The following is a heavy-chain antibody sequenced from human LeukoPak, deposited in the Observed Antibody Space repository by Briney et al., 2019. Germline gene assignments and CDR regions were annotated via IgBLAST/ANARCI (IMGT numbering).Heavy chain of an antibody. V-gene: IGHV1-2*02. D-gene: IGHD5-18*01. CDR1: GYTFTGYY. CDR3: ARDGEVDTAINWFDP. J-gene: IGHJ5*02. CDR2: INPNSGGT. Sequence: ASVKVSCKASGYTFTGYYMHWVRQAPGQGLEWMGWINPNSGGTNYAQKFQGRVTMTRGTSISTAYMELSRLRSDDTAVYYCARDGEVDTAINWFDPWGQGTLVTVSS.